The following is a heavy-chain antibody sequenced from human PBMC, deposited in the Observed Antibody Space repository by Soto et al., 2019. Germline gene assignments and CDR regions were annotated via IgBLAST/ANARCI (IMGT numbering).Heavy chain of an antibody. CDR2: ISGSGGST. CDR3: AKDRYDSSGYYYGDWFDP. D-gene: IGHD3-22*01. V-gene: IGHV3-23*01. Sequence: EVQLLESGGGLVQPGGSLRLSCAASGFTFSSYAMSWVRQAPGKGLEWVSAISGSGGSTYYADSVKGRFTISRDNSKNTLYLQMNSLRAEDTAVYYCAKDRYDSSGYYYGDWFDPWGQGTLVTVSS. CDR1: GFTFSSYA. J-gene: IGHJ5*02.